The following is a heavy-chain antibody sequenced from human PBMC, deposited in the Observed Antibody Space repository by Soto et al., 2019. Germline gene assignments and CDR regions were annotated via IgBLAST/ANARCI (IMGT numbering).Heavy chain of an antibody. CDR1: GFSVSNYG. CDR2: VWKDGNTK. V-gene: IGHV3-33*01. D-gene: IGHD5-12*01. CDR3: ARGEAWTDVAFDI. Sequence: QVQLVESGGGVVQPGQSLRLSCAASGFSVSNYGMHWVRQAPGKGLEWVAVVWKDGNTKHYGDSVKGRFTISRDNSKNTLVLQMSSLRCEDTAVYYCARGEAWTDVAFDIWGQGTRVSVSS. J-gene: IGHJ3*02.